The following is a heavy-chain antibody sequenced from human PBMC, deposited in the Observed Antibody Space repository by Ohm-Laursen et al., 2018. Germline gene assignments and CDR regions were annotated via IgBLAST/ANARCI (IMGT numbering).Heavy chain of an antibody. D-gene: IGHD2-2*01. CDR2: ISGSGGST. V-gene: IGHV3-23*01. Sequence: SLRLSCAASGFTFSSYAMSWVRQAPGKGLEWVSAISGSGGSTYYADSVKGRFTISRDNSKNTLYLQMNSLRAEDTAVYYCAKASGIVVVPAAVHHPIDYWGQGTVVTVSS. J-gene: IGHJ4*02. CDR3: AKASGIVVVPAAVHHPIDY. CDR1: GFTFSSYA.